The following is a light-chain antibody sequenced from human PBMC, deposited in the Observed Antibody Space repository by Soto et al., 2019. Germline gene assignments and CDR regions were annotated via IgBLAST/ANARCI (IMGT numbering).Light chain of an antibody. Sequence: EIVFTQSPGTLSLSPGERATLSCRASQTVSSNLAWYQQTPGQAPRLLIYGASSRANGVPGRFSGSGSGTDFTLTTSRLEPEDFAVYACQRYGSSRPWTFGQGTKVDIK. CDR2: GAS. CDR1: QTVSSN. CDR3: QRYGSSRPWT. V-gene: IGKV3-20*01. J-gene: IGKJ1*01.